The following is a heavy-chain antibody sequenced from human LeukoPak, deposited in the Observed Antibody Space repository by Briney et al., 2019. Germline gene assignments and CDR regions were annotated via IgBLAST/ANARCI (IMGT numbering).Heavy chain of an antibody. CDR2: ISSSSSYI. D-gene: IGHD2-21*02. J-gene: IGHJ3*02. CDR1: GFTFSSYS. V-gene: IGHV3-21*01. CDR3: ARDRSGGDPDAFDI. Sequence: GGSLRLSCAASGFTFSSYSMNWVRQAPGKGLEWGSSISSSSSYIYYADSVKGRFTISRDNAKNSLHLQMNRLRAEDTAVYYCARDRSGGDPDAFDIWGQGTMVTVSS.